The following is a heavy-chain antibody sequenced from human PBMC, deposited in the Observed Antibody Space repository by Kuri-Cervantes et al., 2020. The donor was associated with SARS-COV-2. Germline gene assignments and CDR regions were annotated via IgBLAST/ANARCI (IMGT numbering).Heavy chain of an antibody. Sequence: GESLKISCAASGFTFSSYAMHWVRQAPGKGLEWVGFIRSKAYGGTTEYAASVKGRFTISRDNSKNTLYLQMNSLRAEDTAVYYCARSPGDGDYDPFDYWGQGTLVTVSS. CDR2: IRSKAYGGTT. V-gene: IGHV3-49*04. CDR3: ARSPGDGDYDPFDY. CDR1: GFTFSSYA. J-gene: IGHJ4*02. D-gene: IGHD4-17*01.